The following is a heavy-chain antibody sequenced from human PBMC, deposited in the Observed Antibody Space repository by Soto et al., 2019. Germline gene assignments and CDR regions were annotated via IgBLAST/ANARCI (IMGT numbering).Heavy chain of an antibody. CDR3: SFTKGTASAYMDV. V-gene: IGHV3-15*01. D-gene: IGHD2-8*02. Sequence: EVQLVESGGGLVKPGGSLRLSCAGSGFIVSNAWMTWVRQGTGQGLEWVGRIKSKADGGTTDYAAPVKGRITIPRDDSKNPPYVQMNRLKSQDTAVYYCSFTKGTASAYMDVWGKGTTVTV. J-gene: IGHJ6*03. CDR2: IKSKADGGTT. CDR1: GFIVSNAW.